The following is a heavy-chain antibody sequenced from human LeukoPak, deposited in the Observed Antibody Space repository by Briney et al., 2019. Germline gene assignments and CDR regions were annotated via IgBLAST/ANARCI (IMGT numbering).Heavy chain of an antibody. V-gene: IGHV4-34*01. D-gene: IGHD3-9*01. CDR2: INHSGST. J-gene: IGHJ1*01. CDR1: GGSFSGYY. CDR3: ARSSRYPIFWPAAFQH. Sequence: SETLSLTCPVYGGSFSGYYWSWIRQPPGKGLEWIGEINHSGSTNYNPPLKSRVTISVDTSKNQFSLKLSNVTPEDTAAGDCARSSRYPIFWPAAFQHWGQGNLVTVSS.